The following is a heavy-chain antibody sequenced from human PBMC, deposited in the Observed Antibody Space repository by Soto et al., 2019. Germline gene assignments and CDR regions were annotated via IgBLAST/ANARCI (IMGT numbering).Heavy chain of an antibody. J-gene: IGHJ6*02. D-gene: IGHD2-2*02. CDR2: ISSSSSTI. CDR3: ARDLLGYCSSTSCYTGYYGMDV. Sequence: GGSLRLSCAASGFTFSSYSMNWVRQAQGKGLEWVSYISSSSSTIYYADSVKGRFTISRDNAENSLYLQMNSLRDEDTAVYYCARDLLGYCSSTSCYTGYYGMDVWGQGTTVTVSS. V-gene: IGHV3-48*02. CDR1: GFTFSSYS.